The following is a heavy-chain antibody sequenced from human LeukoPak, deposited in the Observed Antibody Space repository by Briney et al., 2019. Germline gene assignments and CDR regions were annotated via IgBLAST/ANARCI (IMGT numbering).Heavy chain of an antibody. V-gene: IGHV3-21*01. CDR3: ARDLRGGDGAFDI. CDR1: GFTFSSYN. D-gene: IGHD3-16*01. J-gene: IGHJ3*02. CDR2: ISSSSSYI. Sequence: GGSLRLSCAASGFTFSSYNMNWVRQAPGQGLEWVSSISSSSSYIYYADSLKGRFTISRDNARNSLYLQMNSLRAEDTAVYYCARDLRGGDGAFDIWGQGTMVTVSS.